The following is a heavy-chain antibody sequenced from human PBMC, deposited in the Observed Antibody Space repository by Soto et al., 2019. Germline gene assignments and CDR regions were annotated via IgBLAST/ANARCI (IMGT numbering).Heavy chain of an antibody. CDR3: ARHRGATVTTFWFDP. D-gene: IGHD4-17*01. J-gene: IGHJ5*02. CDR2: IYYSGST. CDR1: GGSISSSSYY. Sequence: SETLSLTCTVSGGSISSSSYYWGWIRQPPGKGLEWIGSIYYSGSTYYNPSLKSRVTISVDTSKNQFSLKLGSVTAADTAVYYCARHRGATVTTFWFDPWGQGTLVTVSS. V-gene: IGHV4-39*01.